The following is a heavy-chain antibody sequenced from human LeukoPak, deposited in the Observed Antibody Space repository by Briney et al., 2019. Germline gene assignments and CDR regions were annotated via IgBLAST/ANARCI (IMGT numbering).Heavy chain of an antibody. J-gene: IGHJ3*02. CDR2: ISGSGGST. D-gene: IGHD3-22*01. CDR1: GFTFSSYG. V-gene: IGHV3-23*01. Sequence: GGSLRLSCAASGFTFSSYGMSWVRQAPGKGLEWVSAISGSGGSTYYADSVKGRFTISRDNSKNKLYLQMNSLRAEDTAVYYCAKDFDSSGYYYPPPTDAFDIWGQGTMVTVSS. CDR3: AKDFDSSGYYYPPPTDAFDI.